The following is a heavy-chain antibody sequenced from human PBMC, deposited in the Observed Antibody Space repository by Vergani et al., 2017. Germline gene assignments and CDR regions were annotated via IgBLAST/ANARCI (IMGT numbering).Heavy chain of an antibody. CDR3: VRDRGLXAGGRCYTEAWGY. CDR2: ISFDGTNE. D-gene: IGHD2-2*02. J-gene: IGHJ4*02. V-gene: IGHV3-30-3*01. Sequence: QVQLVESGGGVVQPGTSLRLSCVVSGFALNRHAMYWVRQAPGKGLEWVVGISFDGTNEYYPDLVKGRFTISRDIAKNTLYLQVRSLRLEDTGVYHCVRDRGLXAGGRCYTEAWGYWGQGTPVTVSS. CDR1: GFALNRHA.